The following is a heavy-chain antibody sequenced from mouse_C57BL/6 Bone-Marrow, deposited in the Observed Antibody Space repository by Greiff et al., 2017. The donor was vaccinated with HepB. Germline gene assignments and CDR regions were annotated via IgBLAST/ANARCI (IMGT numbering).Heavy chain of an antibody. J-gene: IGHJ3*01. D-gene: IGHD2-5*01. Sequence: DVKLVESGGDLVKPGGSLKLSCAASGFTFSSYGMSWVRQTPDKRLEWVATISSGGSYTYYPDSVKGRFTISRDNAKNTLYLQMSSLKSEDTAMYYCARHYSNYVWFAYWGQGTLVTVSA. CDR3: ARHYSNYVWFAY. CDR1: GFTFSSYG. V-gene: IGHV5-6*02. CDR2: ISSGGSYT.